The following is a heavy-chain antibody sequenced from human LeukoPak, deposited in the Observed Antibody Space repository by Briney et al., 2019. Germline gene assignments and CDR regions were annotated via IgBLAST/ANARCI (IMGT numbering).Heavy chain of an antibody. D-gene: IGHD2-2*01. CDR3: ARDRHIVVVPTATTPSGDCDI. CDR1: GGTFSSYA. Sequence: SVKVSCKASGGTFSSYAISWVRQAPGLGLEWMGGIIPIFGTANYAQNFQGRVTITADESTSTAYMELRSLRSEDTAVYYCARDRHIVVVPTATTPSGDCDIWGQGTKVTVSS. CDR2: IIPIFGTA. J-gene: IGHJ3*02. V-gene: IGHV1-69*01.